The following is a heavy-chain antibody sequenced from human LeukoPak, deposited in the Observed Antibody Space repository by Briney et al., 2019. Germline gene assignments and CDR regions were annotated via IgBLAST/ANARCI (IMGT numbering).Heavy chain of an antibody. CDR3: ARASSAYYDFWSCYPNWFDP. D-gene: IGHD3-3*01. CDR2: IYYSGST. CDR1: GGSISSYY. Sequence: PSETLSLTCTVSGGSISSYYWSWIRQPPWKGLEWIGYIYYSGSTNYNPSLTSRVTISVDTSKNQSSLKLRSVTAADTAVYYCARASSAYYDFWSCYPNWFDPWGQGTLVTVSS. V-gene: IGHV4-59*01. J-gene: IGHJ5*02.